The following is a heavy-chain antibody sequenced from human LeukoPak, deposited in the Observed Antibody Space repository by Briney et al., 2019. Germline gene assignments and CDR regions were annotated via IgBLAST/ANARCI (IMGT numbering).Heavy chain of an antibody. CDR3: ARVLRGSNWYCFDY. CDR2: ITSSSSDI. J-gene: IGHJ4*02. V-gene: IGHV3-21*01. CDR1: GSTFSSYT. Sequence: GGSLRLSCAASGSTFSSYTMNWVRQAPGKGLEWVSSITSSSSDIHYADSVKGRFTISRDNVKNSLYLQMNSLRAEDTAIYYCARVLRGSNWYCFDYWGQGTLVTVSS. D-gene: IGHD6-13*01.